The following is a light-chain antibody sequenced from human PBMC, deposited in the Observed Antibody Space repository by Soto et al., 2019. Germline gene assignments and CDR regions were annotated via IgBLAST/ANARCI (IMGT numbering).Light chain of an antibody. CDR1: SSNVGNYNL. CDR2: EGS. V-gene: IGLV2-23*01. Sequence: QSALTQPASVSGSPGQSITISCTGISSNVGNYNLVSWYQQHPGKAPKLMIYEGSKRPSGVSNRFSGSKSGNTASLTISGLQAEDEAAYYCCSYAGSVVFGGGTKVTVL. CDR3: CSYAGSVV. J-gene: IGLJ2*01.